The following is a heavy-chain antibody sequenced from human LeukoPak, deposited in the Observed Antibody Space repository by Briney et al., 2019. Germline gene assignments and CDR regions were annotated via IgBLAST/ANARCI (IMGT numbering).Heavy chain of an antibody. CDR1: GFTFSSYA. D-gene: IGHD3-22*01. J-gene: IGHJ4*02. CDR3: AASPVYDSSGYCDY. Sequence: PGGSLRLSCAASGFTFSSYAMSWVRQAPGKGLEWVSAISGSGGSTYYADSVKGRFTISRDNSKNTLYLQMNSLRAEDTAVYYCAASPVYDSSGYCDYWGQGILVTVSS. V-gene: IGHV3-23*01. CDR2: ISGSGGST.